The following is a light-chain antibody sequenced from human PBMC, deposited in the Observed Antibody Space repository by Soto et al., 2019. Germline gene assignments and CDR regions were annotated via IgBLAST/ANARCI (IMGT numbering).Light chain of an antibody. CDR2: AAS. J-gene: IGKJ3*01. V-gene: IGKV1-9*01. CDR1: QGISSY. CDR3: QQLNSYPLVT. Sequence: DIKLTQSPSFLSASVGDRVTITCRASQGISSYLAWYQQKPGKAPKLLIYAASTLQSGVPSRFSGSGSGTEFTLTISSLQPEDFATYYCQQLNSYPLVTFGPGTKVDIK.